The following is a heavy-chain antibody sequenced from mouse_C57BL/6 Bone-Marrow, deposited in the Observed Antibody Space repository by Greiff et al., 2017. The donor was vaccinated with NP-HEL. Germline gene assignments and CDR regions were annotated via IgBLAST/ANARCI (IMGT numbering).Heavy chain of an antibody. CDR3: ANIYYDYDDYAMDY. CDR2: ISSGSSTI. V-gene: IGHV5-17*01. D-gene: IGHD2-4*01. J-gene: IGHJ4*01. Sequence: EVKLMESGGGLVKPGGSLKLSCAASGFTFSDYGMHWVRQAPEKGLEWVAYISSGSSTIYYADTVKGRFTISRDNAKNTLFLQMTSLRSEDTAMYYCANIYYDYDDYAMDYWGQGTSVTVSS. CDR1: GFTFSDYG.